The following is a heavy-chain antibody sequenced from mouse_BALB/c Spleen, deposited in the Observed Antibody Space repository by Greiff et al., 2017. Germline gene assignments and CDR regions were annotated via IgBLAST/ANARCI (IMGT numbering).Heavy chain of an antibody. V-gene: IGHV3-2*02. CDR2: ISYSGST. CDR1: GYSITSDYA. Sequence: EVQLQESGPGLVKPSQSLSLTCTVTGYSITSDYAWNWIRQFPGNKLEWMGYISYSGSTSYNPSLKSRISITRDTSKNQFFLQLNSVTTEDTATYYCARGGSSYGYWGQGTTLTVSS. J-gene: IGHJ2*01. CDR3: ARGGSSYGY. D-gene: IGHD1-1*01.